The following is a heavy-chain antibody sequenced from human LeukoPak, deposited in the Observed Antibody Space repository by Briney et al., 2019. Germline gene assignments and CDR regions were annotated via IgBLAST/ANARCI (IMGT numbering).Heavy chain of an antibody. D-gene: IGHD6-13*01. CDR1: GYSFPSYW. J-gene: IGHJ5*02. CDR2: IYLGYSDA. CDR3: VRFALSSSLDH. V-gene: IGHV5-51*01. Sequence: GESPKISCKGSGYSFPSYWIGWVRQMPGKGLECMGVIYLGYSDAKYSPSFQGQVTLSVDTSISTAYLQLGGLRASDTAIYYCVRFALSSSLDHWGQGTLVTVSS.